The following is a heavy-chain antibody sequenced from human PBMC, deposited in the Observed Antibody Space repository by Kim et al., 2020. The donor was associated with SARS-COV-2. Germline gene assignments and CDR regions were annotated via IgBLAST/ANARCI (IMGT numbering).Heavy chain of an antibody. CDR3: AKEERSSPNY. Sequence: SETLSLTCTVSGGSISITDYYWFWIRQPPGKGLEWMGSINYRGTTFYRPSLKSRITMSVDTSKNQFSLRLSSVTAADTAVYYCAKEERSSPNYWGQGIMV. J-gene: IGHJ4*02. D-gene: IGHD3-10*01. V-gene: IGHV4-39*02. CDR2: INYRGTT. CDR1: GGSISITDYY.